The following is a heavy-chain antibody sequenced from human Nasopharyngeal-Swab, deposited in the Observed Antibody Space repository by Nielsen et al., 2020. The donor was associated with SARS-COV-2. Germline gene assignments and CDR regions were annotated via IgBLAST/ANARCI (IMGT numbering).Heavy chain of an antibody. CDR1: GFTFSSYW. Sequence: GESLKISCAASGFTFSSYWMSWVRQAPGKGLEWVANIKQDGSEKYYVDSVNGRFTISRDNAKNSLYLQMNSLKTEDTAVYYCTSWPPFTIFGVVVRGSGYGMDVWGQGTTVTVSS. V-gene: IGHV3-7*03. D-gene: IGHD3-3*01. CDR2: IKQDGSEK. J-gene: IGHJ6*02. CDR3: TSWPPFTIFGVVVRGSGYGMDV.